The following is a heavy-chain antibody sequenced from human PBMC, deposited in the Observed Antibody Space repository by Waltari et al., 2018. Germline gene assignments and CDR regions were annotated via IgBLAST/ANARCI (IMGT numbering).Heavy chain of an antibody. V-gene: IGHV3-48*03. Sequence: EVQLVESGGGLVQPGGSLRLSCVASGFIFSSDEMNWGRKAPGKGLEWVSYISSSGSTIYYADSVKGRFTISRDNARDSLYLQMNSLRVEDTALYYCARDKAAGGPWGQGTLVTVSS. D-gene: IGHD6-13*01. CDR2: ISSSGSTI. CDR3: ARDKAAGGP. J-gene: IGHJ5*02. CDR1: GFIFSSDE.